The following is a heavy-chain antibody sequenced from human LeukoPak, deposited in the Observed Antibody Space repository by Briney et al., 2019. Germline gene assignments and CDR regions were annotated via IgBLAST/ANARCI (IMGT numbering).Heavy chain of an antibody. CDR2: ISGSSDST. V-gene: IGHV3-23*01. CDR3: TKDGANDVLEYFQY. D-gene: IGHD2-8*01. Sequence: VGSQRLSSAASGFTPSNYAMTSVRQAPGKGLEWVSSISGSSDSTYYADSVKGRFTIFRHNSKNTLYLQMNSLRAEDTAVYYCTKDGANDVLEYFQYWGQGTLVTVSS. CDR1: GFTPSNYA. J-gene: IGHJ1*01.